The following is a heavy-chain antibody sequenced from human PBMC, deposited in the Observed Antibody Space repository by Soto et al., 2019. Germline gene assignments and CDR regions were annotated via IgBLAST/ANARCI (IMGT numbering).Heavy chain of an antibody. D-gene: IGHD6-6*01. CDR1: GVSISSGYCY. CDR2: IYYSGIT. V-gene: IGHV4-30-4*01. Sequence: PSETXSLTCTVSGVSISSGYCYWSWIRQPPGKVLEWIGYIYYSGITYYNPSLKSLFTISVDTSKNQFSLKLSSVTAADTAVYYCARDFWGYRSSGDTVKLFDYWGQGTLVTVSS. CDR3: ARDFWGYRSSGDTVKLFDY. J-gene: IGHJ4*02.